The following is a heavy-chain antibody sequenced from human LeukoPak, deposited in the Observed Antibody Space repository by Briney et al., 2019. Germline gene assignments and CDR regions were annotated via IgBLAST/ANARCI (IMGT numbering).Heavy chain of an antibody. D-gene: IGHD4-11*01. Sequence: GGSLRLSCAASGFTFSSFGMNWARQTPGKGLEWVSSIFTSGSYIYYTHSVNGRFNISRDNAKNSLYQQMNSLRAEDTAVYYGARNDPLNPGYNSDYLDYWGQGTLVTVSS. V-gene: IGHV3-21*01. J-gene: IGHJ4*02. CDR3: ARNDPLNPGYNSDYLDY. CDR2: IFTSGSYI. CDR1: GFTFSSFG.